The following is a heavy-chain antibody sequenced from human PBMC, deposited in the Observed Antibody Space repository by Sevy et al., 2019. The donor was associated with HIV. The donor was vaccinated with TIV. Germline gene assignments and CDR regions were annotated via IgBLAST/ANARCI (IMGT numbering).Heavy chain of an antibody. D-gene: IGHD4-17*01. CDR3: VKSLPTVTRFDY. J-gene: IGHJ4*02. CDR1: GFTLSSYG. V-gene: IGHV3-64D*06. CDR2: ISSDGGST. Sequence: GGSLRLSCSASGFTLSSYGMHWVRQAPGKGLEYVSAISSDGGSTYYAVSVKGRFTISRDNSKNTLYLQMSSLRAEDTAVYYCVKSLPTVTRFDYWGQGTLVTDSS.